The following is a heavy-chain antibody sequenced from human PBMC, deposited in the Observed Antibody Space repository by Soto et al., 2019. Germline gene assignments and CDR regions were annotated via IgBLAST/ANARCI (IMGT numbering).Heavy chain of an antibody. D-gene: IGHD3-10*01. V-gene: IGHV1-3*01. J-gene: IGHJ5*02. CDR1: GYTFTSYA. Sequence: ASVKVSCKASGYTFTSYAMHWVRQAPGQRLEWMGWINAGNGNTKYSQKFQGRVTITRDTSASTAYMELSSLRSEDTAVYYCARAGGVRGVNWFDPWGQGTLVTVSS. CDR2: INAGNGNT. CDR3: ARAGGVRGVNWFDP.